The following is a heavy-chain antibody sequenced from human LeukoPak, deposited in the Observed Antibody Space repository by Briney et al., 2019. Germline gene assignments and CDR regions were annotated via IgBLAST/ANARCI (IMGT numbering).Heavy chain of an antibody. CDR3: AKAHLRITGTSFDY. CDR2: ISYDGSNK. Sequence: XXLSCAAXGFTFSSYGMHWVRQAPGKGLEWVAVISYDGSNKYYADSVKGRFTISRDNSKNTLYLQMNSLRAEDTAVYYCAKAHLRITGTSFDYWGQGTLVTVSS. J-gene: IGHJ4*02. CDR1: GFTFSSYG. D-gene: IGHD1/OR15-1a*01. V-gene: IGHV3-30*18.